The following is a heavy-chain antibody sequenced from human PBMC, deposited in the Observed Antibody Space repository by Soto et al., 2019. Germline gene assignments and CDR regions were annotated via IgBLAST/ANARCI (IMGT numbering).Heavy chain of an antibody. CDR2: ITGSGIST. CDR3: AKVSFGRPPHDAFDV. CDR1: GFTFSSYA. J-gene: IGHJ3*01. Sequence: EVQLLESGGGLVQPVGSLRLSCAASGFTFSSYAMSWVRQAPGMGLEWVSGITGSGISTYYADSVRGRFAISSDNSKNPLYLQMNSLIAEDTAVYYCAKVSFGRPPHDAFDVLGQGTMVTVSS. D-gene: IGHD3-16*01. V-gene: IGHV3-23*01.